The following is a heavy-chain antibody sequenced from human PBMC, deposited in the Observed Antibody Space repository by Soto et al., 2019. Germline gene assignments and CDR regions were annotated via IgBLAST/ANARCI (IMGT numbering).Heavy chain of an antibody. CDR2: ISGSGGST. CDR1: GFTFSSYA. J-gene: IGHJ4*02. CDR3: AKGGGYSYGYFDY. V-gene: IGHV3-23*01. D-gene: IGHD5-18*01. Sequence: EVQLLESGGCLVQPGRSLRLSCAASGFTFSSYAMSWVRQAPGKGLEWVSAISGSGGSTYYADSVKGRFTISRDNSKNTLYLQMNSLRAEDTAVYYCAKGGGYSYGYFDYWGQGTLVTVSS.